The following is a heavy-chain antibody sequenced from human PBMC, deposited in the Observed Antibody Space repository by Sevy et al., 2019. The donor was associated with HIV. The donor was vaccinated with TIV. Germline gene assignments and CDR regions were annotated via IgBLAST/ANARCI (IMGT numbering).Heavy chain of an antibody. D-gene: IGHD2-2*02. Sequence: GGSLRLSCAASGFTFSGNWMSWVRQAPGKGLEWVADIKEDGSEKYYVDSVKGRSTISRDNAKKSLYLQMNNLRAEDTAVYYCAGDAGYCSSTSCYRGDYFDYWGQGTLVTVSS. CDR3: AGDAGYCSSTSCYRGDYFDY. V-gene: IGHV3-7*01. CDR2: IKEDGSEK. J-gene: IGHJ4*02. CDR1: GFTFSGNW.